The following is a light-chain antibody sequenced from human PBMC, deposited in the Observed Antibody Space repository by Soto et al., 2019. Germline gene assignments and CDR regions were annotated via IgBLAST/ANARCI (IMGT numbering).Light chain of an antibody. Sequence: EVVLTQSPGTLSLSPGERATLSCRASQSVTSSYLAWYQQQPGQAPRLLIYAASSRATGIPDRFSGSGSGTDFALTISRLEPEDFAVYYCQQYGTSLFTFGQGTRLEI. J-gene: IGKJ5*01. V-gene: IGKV3-20*01. CDR1: QSVTSSY. CDR2: AAS. CDR3: QQYGTSLFT.